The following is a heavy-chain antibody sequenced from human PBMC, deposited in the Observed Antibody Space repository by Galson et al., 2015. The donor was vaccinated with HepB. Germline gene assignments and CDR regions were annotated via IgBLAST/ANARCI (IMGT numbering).Heavy chain of an antibody. J-gene: IGHJ6*02. V-gene: IGHV3-48*01. CDR3: ARDPHDDGDYVGLYFHYGMDV. D-gene: IGHD4-17*01. Sequence: SLRLSCAASGFTFSNYSMNWVRQAPGKGLEWVSYISSSSNTMYYADSVKGRFTISRDNAKNSLYLQMNNLRAEDTAVYYCARDPHDDGDYVGLYFHYGMDVWGQGTTVTVSS. CDR1: GFTFSNYS. CDR2: ISSSSNTM.